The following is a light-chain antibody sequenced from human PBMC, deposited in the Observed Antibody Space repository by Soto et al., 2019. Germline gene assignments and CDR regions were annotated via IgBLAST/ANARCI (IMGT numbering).Light chain of an antibody. CDR2: EVS. V-gene: IGLV2-8*01. J-gene: IGLJ3*02. Sequence: QSALTQPPSASGSPGQSVTISCTGTSSDIGGYNYVSWYQQHPGKAPQLMIYEVSKRPSGVSGRFSGSKSGTSASLAISGLRSEDEADYYCAAWDDSLRGWVFGGGTKLTVL. CDR1: SSDIGGYNY. CDR3: AAWDDSLRGWV.